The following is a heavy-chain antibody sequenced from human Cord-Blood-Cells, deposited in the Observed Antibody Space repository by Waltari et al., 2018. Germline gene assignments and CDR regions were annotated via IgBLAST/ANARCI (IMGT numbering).Heavy chain of an antibody. Sequence: QVQLQESGPGLVKPSETLSLTCTVSGGSISSYYWSWIRQPPGKGLEWIWYIYYSGSTNYNPSLKSRVTISVDTSKNQFSLKLSSVTAADTAVYYCARDRPITGTTFGYYYYGMDVWGQGTTVTVSS. J-gene: IGHJ6*02. V-gene: IGHV4-59*01. CDR2: IYYSGST. CDR1: GGSISSYY. CDR3: ARDRPITGTTFGYYYYGMDV. D-gene: IGHD1-20*01.